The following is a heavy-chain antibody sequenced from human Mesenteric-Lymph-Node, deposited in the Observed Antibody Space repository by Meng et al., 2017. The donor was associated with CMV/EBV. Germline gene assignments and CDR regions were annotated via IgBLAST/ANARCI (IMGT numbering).Heavy chain of an antibody. D-gene: IGHD2-15*01. V-gene: IGHV3-7*01. CDR3: AAEMLSSAHSFDV. J-gene: IGHJ3*01. CDR1: GITFGKTW. CDR2: INQDGSEQ. Sequence: GESLKISCAASGITFGKTWMSWVRQAPGKGLEWVANINQDGSEQYYVDSVKGRFTISRDNAKNSLYLQMNSLRAEDTAVYYCAAEMLSSAHSFDVWGQGTMVTVSS.